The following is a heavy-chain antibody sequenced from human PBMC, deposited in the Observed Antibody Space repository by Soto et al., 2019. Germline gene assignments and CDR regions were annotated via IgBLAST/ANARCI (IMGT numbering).Heavy chain of an antibody. Sequence: QVQLQQWGAGLLKPSETLSLTCAVYGGSFSGYYWSWIRQPPGKGLEWLGEINHSGSTNYNPSLKSRVTITVDTSKTQFSLKLSSVTAADTAVYYCARVSIAARKKYFQHWGQGTLVTVSS. D-gene: IGHD6-6*01. CDR2: INHSGST. CDR3: ARVSIAARKKYFQH. J-gene: IGHJ1*01. CDR1: GGSFSGYY. V-gene: IGHV4-34*01.